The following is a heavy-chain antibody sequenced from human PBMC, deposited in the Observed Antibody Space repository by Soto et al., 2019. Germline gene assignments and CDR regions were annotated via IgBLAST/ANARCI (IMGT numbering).Heavy chain of an antibody. CDR2: ISYHGSDK. Sequence: GGSLRLSCVASGFTFSSYGMHWVRQAPGRGLEWVEFISYHGSDKYYPDSVRVRFTVSIDNSKKTLYLQMNSLRAEDTAVYFCDKDRARGITAWFDXWGQGTRVTVSX. V-gene: IGHV3-30*18. CDR3: DKDRARGITAWFDX. CDR1: GFTFSSYG. D-gene: IGHD6-6*01. J-gene: IGHJ5*02.